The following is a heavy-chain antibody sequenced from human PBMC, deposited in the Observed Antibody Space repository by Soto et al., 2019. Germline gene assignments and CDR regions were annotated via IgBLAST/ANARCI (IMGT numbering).Heavy chain of an antibody. V-gene: IGHV3-48*01. D-gene: IGHD2-15*01. Sequence: GGSLRLSCGASGFTFSGYAMSWVRQAPGKGLEWVSYISSSSSTIYYADSVKGRFTISRDNAKNSLYLQMNSLRAEDTAVYYCARGPLAFFDYWGQGTLVTVSS. CDR2: ISSSSSTI. CDR1: GFTFSGYA. CDR3: ARGPLAFFDY. J-gene: IGHJ4*02.